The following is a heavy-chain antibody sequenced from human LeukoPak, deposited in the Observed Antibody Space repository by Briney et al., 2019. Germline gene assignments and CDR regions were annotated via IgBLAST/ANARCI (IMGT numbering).Heavy chain of an antibody. V-gene: IGHV3-30*18. CDR1: GFTFSSYG. J-gene: IGHJ6*02. CDR2: ISYDGSNK. CDR3: AKDRVGATHYYYYGMDV. Sequence: GGSLRLSCAASGFTFSSYGMHWVRQAPGKGLEGVAVISYDGSNKYYADSVKGRFTISRDNSKNTLYLQMNSLRAEDTAVYYCAKDRVGATHYYYYGMDVWGQGTTVTVSS. D-gene: IGHD1-26*01.